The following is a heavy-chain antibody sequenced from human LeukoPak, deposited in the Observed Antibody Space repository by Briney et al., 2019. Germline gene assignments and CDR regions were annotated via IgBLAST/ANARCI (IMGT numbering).Heavy chain of an antibody. Sequence: PGGSLRLSCAAYGFTFSSYSVNWVRQAPGMGLEWVSSISGSSSYIYYADSVKGRFTISRDNVKNSLFLQMDSLRAEDTAVYYCARRSDYYDSSGYDYWGQGTLVTVSS. V-gene: IGHV3-21*01. CDR1: GFTFSSYS. CDR2: ISGSSSYI. CDR3: ARRSDYYDSSGYDY. D-gene: IGHD3-22*01. J-gene: IGHJ4*02.